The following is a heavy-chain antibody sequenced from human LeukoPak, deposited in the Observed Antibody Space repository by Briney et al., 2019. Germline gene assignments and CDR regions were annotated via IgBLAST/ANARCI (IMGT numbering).Heavy chain of an antibody. CDR1: GGTFSSYA. V-gene: IGHV1-69*06. Sequence: WASVKVSCKASGGTFSSYAISWVRQAPGQGLEWMGGIIPIFGTANYAQKFQGRVTITADKSTSTAYMELSSLRSEDTAVYYCASYYGSGSYYKRDGMDVWGKGTTVTASS. CDR2: IIPIFGTA. D-gene: IGHD3-10*01. J-gene: IGHJ6*04. CDR3: ASYYGSGSYYKRDGMDV.